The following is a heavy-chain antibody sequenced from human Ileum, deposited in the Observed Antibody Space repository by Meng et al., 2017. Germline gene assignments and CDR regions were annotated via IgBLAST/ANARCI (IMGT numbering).Heavy chain of an antibody. CDR3: ATRHLGY. CDR1: GFTFTNDA. Sequence: VRVVWCGGGLVHAGGSLRLCCAASGFTFTNDAMSWVRQAPGKGLEWVSSISESGGSTHYAESVTGRFTISRDNSKNTVWLQMNSLRADDTAVYYCATRHLGYWGQGTLVTVSS. V-gene: IGHV3-23*04. J-gene: IGHJ4*02. CDR2: ISESGGST.